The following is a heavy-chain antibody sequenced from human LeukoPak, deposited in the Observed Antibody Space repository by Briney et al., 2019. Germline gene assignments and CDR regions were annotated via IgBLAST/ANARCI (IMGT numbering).Heavy chain of an antibody. Sequence: PGGSLRLSCAASGFTFSSYWMHWVRQAPGKALVWVSRITNDGTSTSHADSVKGRFATSRDNAKNTLYLQMNSLRAEDTAVYYCARGLTTTSADYWGQGTLVTVSS. CDR3: ARGLTTTSADY. V-gene: IGHV3-74*01. J-gene: IGHJ4*02. D-gene: IGHD1-26*01. CDR2: ITNDGTST. CDR1: GFTFSSYW.